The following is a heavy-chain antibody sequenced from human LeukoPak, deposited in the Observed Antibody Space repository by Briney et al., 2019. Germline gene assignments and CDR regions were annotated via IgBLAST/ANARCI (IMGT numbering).Heavy chain of an antibody. Sequence: PSQTLSLTCIVSGGSISRGSYYWNWIRQPAGKGLEWKGRVYNSGSTNYNPSLKSRVTISTDMSKNQFSLKLSSVTAADTAVYYCARHGYYGGPNFDYWGQGTLVTVSS. CDR2: VYNSGST. CDR1: GGSISRGSYY. V-gene: IGHV4-61*02. CDR3: ARHGYYGGPNFDY. J-gene: IGHJ4*02. D-gene: IGHD4-23*01.